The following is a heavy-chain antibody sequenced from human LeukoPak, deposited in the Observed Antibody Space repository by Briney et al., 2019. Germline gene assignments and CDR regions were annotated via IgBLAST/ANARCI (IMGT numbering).Heavy chain of an antibody. D-gene: IGHD3-22*01. CDR2: VNYGEST. V-gene: IGHV4-34*01. CDR3: ARHDSSGPYNAFDI. J-gene: IGHJ3*02. Sequence: SETLSLTCAVFGGSFSGYHWSWIRQPPGKGLEWIGGVNYGESTNYNPSLKSRVTISVDTSKNQFSLKLSSVTAADTAVYYCARHDSSGPYNAFDIWGQGTMVTVSS. CDR1: GGSFSGYH.